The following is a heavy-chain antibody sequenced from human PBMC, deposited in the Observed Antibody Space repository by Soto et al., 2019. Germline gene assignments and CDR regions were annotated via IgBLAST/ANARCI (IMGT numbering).Heavy chain of an antibody. V-gene: IGHV2-5*02. CDR2: IYWDDDK. CDR1: GLSHSTSEVG. J-gene: IGHJ6*04. Sequence: APVTAAHSVALTCSFCGLSHSTSEVGVGWIRQPPGKALGWLALIYWDDDKRYSPSLKSRLTITKDTSKNQVVLTMTNMDPVDTATYYCAHPHPETPRLGYSGMAVWGKGTTVTVSS. CDR3: AHPHPETPRLGYSGMAV.